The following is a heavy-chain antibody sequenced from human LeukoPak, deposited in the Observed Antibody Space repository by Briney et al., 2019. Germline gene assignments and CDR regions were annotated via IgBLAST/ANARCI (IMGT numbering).Heavy chain of an antibody. V-gene: IGHV3-23*01. CDR3: ARHVVTPGELDY. CDR2: ISGSGGST. D-gene: IGHD4-23*01. Sequence: GGSLRLSCAASGFTFSSYAMSWVRQAPGKGLEWVSAISGSGGSTYYADSVNGRFTISRDNSKNTLYLQMNSLRAEDTAVYYCARHVVTPGELDYWGQGTLVTVSS. CDR1: GFTFSSYA. J-gene: IGHJ4*02.